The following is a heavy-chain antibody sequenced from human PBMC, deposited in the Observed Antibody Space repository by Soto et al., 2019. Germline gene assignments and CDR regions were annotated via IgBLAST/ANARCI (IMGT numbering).Heavy chain of an antibody. J-gene: IGHJ5*02. CDR2: IFSNDEK. D-gene: IGHD6-13*01. V-gene: IGHV2-26*01. CDR1: GFSLSNARMG. Sequence: QVTLKESGPVLVKPTETLTLTCTVSGFSLSNARMGVSWFRKPPGKALEWLAHIFSNDEKSYSTSLKSRLTISKDTSKSQVVLTMTNMDPVDTATYYCARFIAAAGTGWFDPWGQGTLVTVSS. CDR3: ARFIAAAGTGWFDP.